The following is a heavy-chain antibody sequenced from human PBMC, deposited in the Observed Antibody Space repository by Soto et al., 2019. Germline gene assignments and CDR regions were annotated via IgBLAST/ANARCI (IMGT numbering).Heavy chain of an antibody. J-gene: IGHJ4*02. V-gene: IGHV1-18*01. D-gene: IGHD6-13*01. Sequence: ASVKVSCKASGYSFTSYGINWVRQAPGQGLEWMGWISVYNGNTNYAQKLQGRVTMTTDTSSNTAYMELRSLRSDDTAVYYCARDRLGVAAAGYDYWGQGTLVTVSS. CDR2: ISVYNGNT. CDR1: GYSFTSYG. CDR3: ARDRLGVAAAGYDY.